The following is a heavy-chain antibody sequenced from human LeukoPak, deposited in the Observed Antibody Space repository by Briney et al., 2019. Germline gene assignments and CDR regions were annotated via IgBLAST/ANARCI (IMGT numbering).Heavy chain of an antibody. D-gene: IGHD3-22*01. CDR2: ISSSGSTI. V-gene: IGHV3-48*03. J-gene: IGHJ4*02. Sequence: PGGSLRPSCAASGFTFSSYEMNWVRQAPGKGLEWVSYISSSGSTIYYADSVKGRFTISRDNAKNSLYLQMNSLRAEDTAVYYCARSYYDSSGYWISYFDYWGQGTLVTVSS. CDR3: ARSYYDSSGYWISYFDY. CDR1: GFTFSSYE.